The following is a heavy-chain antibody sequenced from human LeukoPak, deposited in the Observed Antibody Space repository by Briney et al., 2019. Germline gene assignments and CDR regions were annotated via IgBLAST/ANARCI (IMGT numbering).Heavy chain of an antibody. J-gene: IGHJ1*01. Sequence: TSETLSLTCSVSGDSVSRSDSYWDWIRQPPGKGLEWIGTIYYSGRIYYSPSLKSRVTMSVDPSNNQFSLNLRSVTAADTALYYCARRRYYDGSGYLEWGQGTLLSVSS. V-gene: IGHV4-39*01. CDR1: GDSVSRSDSY. CDR2: IYYSGRI. D-gene: IGHD3-22*01. CDR3: ARRRYYDGSGYLE.